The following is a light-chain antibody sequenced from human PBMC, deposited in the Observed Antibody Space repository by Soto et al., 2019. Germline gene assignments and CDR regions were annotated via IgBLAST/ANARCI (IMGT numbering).Light chain of an antibody. CDR2: VTS. CDR1: QSVSTN. J-gene: IGKJ1*01. Sequence: EIVMTQSPATLSVSPGERATLSCRASQSVSTNLAWYQQKPGQAPRLLIYVTSARATGIPARFSGSGSGTEFTLTISSLQSEDFATYYCQQYKSFWTFGQGTKVDIK. V-gene: IGKV3-15*01. CDR3: QQYKSFWT.